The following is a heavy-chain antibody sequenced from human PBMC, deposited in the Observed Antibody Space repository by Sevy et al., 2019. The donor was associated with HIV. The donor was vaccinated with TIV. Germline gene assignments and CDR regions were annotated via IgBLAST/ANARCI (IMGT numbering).Heavy chain of an antibody. CDR3: TTDREGIAVAGYDAFDI. V-gene: IGHV3-15*01. D-gene: IGHD6-19*01. CDR1: GFTFSNAW. J-gene: IGHJ3*02. Sequence: GGSLRLSCAASGFTFSNAWMSWVRQAPGKGLEWVGRIKSKTDGGTTDYAAPVKGRFTISRDDSKNTLYLQMNSLKTEDTAVYYCTTDREGIAVAGYDAFDIWGQGTMVTVSS. CDR2: IKSKTDGGTT.